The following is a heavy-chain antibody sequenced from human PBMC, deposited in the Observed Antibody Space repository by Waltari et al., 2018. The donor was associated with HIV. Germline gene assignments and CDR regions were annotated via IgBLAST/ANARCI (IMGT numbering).Heavy chain of an antibody. D-gene: IGHD3-22*01. Sequence: QVQLVESGGGVVQPGRSLRLSCAASGFTFSSYAMHWVRQAPGKGLGVVAVISYVGSNKYYADSVNGRFTISRDNSKNTLYLQMNGLRAEDTAVYYCARPGEDIVVITVAVYYYGMDVWGQGTTVTVAS. V-gene: IGHV3-30-3*01. CDR2: ISYVGSNK. CDR3: ARPGEDIVVITVAVYYYGMDV. J-gene: IGHJ6*02. CDR1: GFTFSSYA.